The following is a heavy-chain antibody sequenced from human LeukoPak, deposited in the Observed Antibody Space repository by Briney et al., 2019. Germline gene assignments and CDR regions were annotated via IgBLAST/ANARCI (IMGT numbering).Heavy chain of an antibody. D-gene: IGHD2-2*01. Sequence: PGGSLRLSCAASGFAFSSYWMTWVRQAPGKGLEGMANIRPDGNEKYYVDSVKGRFTISRDNAKNSLYLQMNSLRAEDTAIYYCARVSIVVVPGSNWFDPWGQGTLVTVSS. CDR2: IRPDGNEK. CDR1: GFAFSSYW. V-gene: IGHV3-7*01. J-gene: IGHJ5*02. CDR3: ARVSIVVVPGSNWFDP.